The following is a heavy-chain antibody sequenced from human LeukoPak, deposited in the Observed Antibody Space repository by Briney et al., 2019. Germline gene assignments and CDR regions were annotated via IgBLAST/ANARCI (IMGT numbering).Heavy chain of an antibody. CDR3: ARDARLIAFDN. Sequence: GGSLRLSCAASGFAFSNYGMNWVRQAPGKGLEWVSGITGGGDTTFYGESVKGRFTISRDNHKNTLYLQVSSLRADDTAVYYCARDARLIAFDNWGQGTLVTVSS. D-gene: IGHD2/OR15-2a*01. J-gene: IGHJ4*02. CDR1: GFAFSNYG. CDR2: ITGGGDTT. V-gene: IGHV3-23*02.